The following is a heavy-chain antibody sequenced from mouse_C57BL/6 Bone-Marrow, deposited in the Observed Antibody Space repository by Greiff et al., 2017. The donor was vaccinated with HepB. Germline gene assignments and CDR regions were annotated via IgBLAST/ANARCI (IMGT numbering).Heavy chain of an antibody. CDR3: ARMGYWYFDV. CDR1: GFTFSDYG. V-gene: IGHV5-17*01. Sequence: EVQVVESGGGLVKPGGSLKLSCAASGFTFSDYGMHWVRQAPEKGLEWVAYISSGSSTIYYADTVKGRFTISRDNAKNTLFLQMTSLRSEDTAMYFCARMGYWYFDVWGTGTTVTVSS. J-gene: IGHJ1*03. CDR2: ISSGSSTI.